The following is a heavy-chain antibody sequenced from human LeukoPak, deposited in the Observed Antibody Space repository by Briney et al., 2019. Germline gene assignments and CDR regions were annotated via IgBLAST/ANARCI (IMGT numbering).Heavy chain of an antibody. V-gene: IGHV1-69*13. CDR3: AREEMATGGPFDY. D-gene: IGHD5-24*01. J-gene: IGHJ4*02. Sequence: SVKVSCKASGGTFSSYAISWVRQAPGQGLEWMGGIIPIFGTANYAQKFQGRVTITADESTSTAYMELSSLRSVDTAVYYCAREEMATGGPFDYWGQGTLVTVSS. CDR1: GGTFSSYA. CDR2: IIPIFGTA.